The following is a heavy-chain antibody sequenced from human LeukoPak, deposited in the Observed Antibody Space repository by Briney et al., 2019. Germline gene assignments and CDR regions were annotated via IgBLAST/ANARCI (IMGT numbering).Heavy chain of an antibody. D-gene: IGHD4-17*01. J-gene: IGHJ4*02. V-gene: IGHV3-23*01. CDR2: ISGSGDNT. CDR1: GFAFSGFA. Sequence: GGSLRLSCSGSGFAFSGFATGWVRQAPGKGLEWVSSISGSGDNTYYADSVDGRFVVSRDNIKNTLYLQMNSLRAEDTALYYCARGRGGDYVPSRFDYWGQGTLVTVSS. CDR3: ARGRGGDYVPSRFDY.